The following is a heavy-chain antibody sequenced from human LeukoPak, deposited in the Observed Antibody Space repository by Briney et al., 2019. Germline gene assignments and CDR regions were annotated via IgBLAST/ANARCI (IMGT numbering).Heavy chain of an antibody. CDR2: ISSSSSYI. V-gene: IGHV3-21*01. J-gene: IGHJ4*02. Sequence: GGSLRLSCAASGFTFSSYSMNWVRQAPGKGLEWVSSISSSSSYIYYADSVKGRFTISRDNAKSSLYLQMNSLRAEDTAVYYCARDRDGDYAYWGQGTLVTVSS. CDR1: GFTFSSYS. D-gene: IGHD4-17*01. CDR3: ARDRDGDYAY.